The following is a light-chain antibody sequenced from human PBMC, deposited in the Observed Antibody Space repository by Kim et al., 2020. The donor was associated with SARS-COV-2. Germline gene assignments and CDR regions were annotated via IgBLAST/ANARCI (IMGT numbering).Light chain of an antibody. Sequence: VALGQTVRITCQGDSLRTYYASWYQQKPGRAPVLVIYGKNNRPSGIPDRFSGSSSGNTASLTITGAQAEDEADYHCNSRDSSGNHVFGTGTKVTVL. CDR3: NSRDSSGNHV. V-gene: IGLV3-19*01. CDR1: SLRTYY. CDR2: GKN. J-gene: IGLJ1*01.